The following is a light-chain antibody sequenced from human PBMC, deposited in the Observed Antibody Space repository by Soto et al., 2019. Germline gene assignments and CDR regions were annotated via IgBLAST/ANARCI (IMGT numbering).Light chain of an antibody. CDR3: QTWGSGTVV. CDR1: SGHSSYA. V-gene: IGLV4-69*01. CDR2: LNSDGSH. J-gene: IGLJ2*01. Sequence: QLVLTQSPSASASLGASVKLPCTLSSGHSSYAIAWHQQQPETGPRYLMKLNSDGSHSKGDGIPDRCSGSSSGAERYLTVSSLQAEDEADYYCQTWGSGTVVFGGGTKLTVL.